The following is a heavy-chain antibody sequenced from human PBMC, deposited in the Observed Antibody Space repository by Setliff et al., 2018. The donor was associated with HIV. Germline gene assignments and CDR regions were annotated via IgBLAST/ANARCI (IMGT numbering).Heavy chain of an antibody. CDR3: TRQSPVAGSGAFDI. V-gene: IGHV4-61*02. CDR2: IYTSGNTNYNPST. CDR1: GDSISSGGYY. J-gene: IGHJ3*02. D-gene: IGHD6-19*01. Sequence: SETLSLTCTVSGDSISSGGYYWSWIRQPAGQGLEWIGRIYTSGNTNYNPSTNYNPSLKSRITISLETSRNQCSLRVTSVTATDTAVYYCTRQSPVAGSGAFDIWGQGTMVTV.